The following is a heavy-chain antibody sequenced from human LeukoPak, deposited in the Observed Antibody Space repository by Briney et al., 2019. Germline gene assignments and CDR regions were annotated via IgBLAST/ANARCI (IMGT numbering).Heavy chain of an antibody. V-gene: IGHV3-7*01. CDR1: GFTVSSNY. CDR2: IKQDGSEK. Sequence: PGGSLRLSCAASGFTVSSNYMSWVRQAPGKGLEWVANIKQDGSEKYYVDSVKGRVTISRDNAKNSLYLQMDSLTAEDTAIYYCARALGVMTATHFDYWGQGTLVTVSS. CDR3: ARALGVMTATHFDY. D-gene: IGHD2-21*02. J-gene: IGHJ4*02.